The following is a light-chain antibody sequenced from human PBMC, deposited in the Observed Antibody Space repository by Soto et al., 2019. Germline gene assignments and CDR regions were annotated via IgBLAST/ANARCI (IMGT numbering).Light chain of an antibody. CDR2: DAS. J-gene: IGKJ4*01. V-gene: IGKV3-11*01. Sequence: EVVMTQSPATLSVSPGERATLSCRASQSVSSYLAWYQQKPGQAPRLLIYDASNRATGIPARFSGSGSGTDFTLTISSLEPEDFAVHYCQQRSNWPLTFGGGTKVDIK. CDR3: QQRSNWPLT. CDR1: QSVSSY.